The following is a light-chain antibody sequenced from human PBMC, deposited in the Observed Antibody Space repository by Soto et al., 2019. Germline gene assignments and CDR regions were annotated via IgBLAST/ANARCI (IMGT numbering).Light chain of an antibody. V-gene: IGKV1-8*01. CDR3: HQYFIYPQT. J-gene: IGKJ1*01. CDR2: TAS. CDR1: QDIGSY. Sequence: AIRMTQSPSSLSASTGDRVTITCRASQDIGSYLAWYQQRPGKAPRLLIYTASTFQTGVPPRFSGSGSGTDFTLTVSYLQSEDFATYYCHQYFIYPQTFGQGTKVDIK.